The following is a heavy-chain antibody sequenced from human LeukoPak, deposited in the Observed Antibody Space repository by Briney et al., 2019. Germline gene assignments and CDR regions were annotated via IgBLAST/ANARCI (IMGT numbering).Heavy chain of an antibody. CDR1: GGSISSYH. CDR2: IYTSGST. V-gene: IGHV4-4*07. D-gene: IGHD1-26*01. CDR3: TRQHTGIDY. Sequence: SETLSLTCSVSGGSISSYHWSWIRQPAGKGLEWIGRIYTSGSTDYNPSLQSRVTMSLDTSKNQFSLRLSSVTATDTAMYYCTRQHTGIDYWGQGILVTVSS. J-gene: IGHJ4*02.